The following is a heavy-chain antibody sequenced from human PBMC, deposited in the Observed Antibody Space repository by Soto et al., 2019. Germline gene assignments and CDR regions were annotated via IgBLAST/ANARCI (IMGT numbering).Heavy chain of an antibody. CDR1: GYTFSTYL. CDR2: ISISTGDT. Sequence: QVQLVQSGAEVKKPGASVTVSCKASGYTFSTYLIAWVRQAPGQGLEWMGWISISTGDTDYAQNLQCRVTLTTDKASSTAYMELRSLRPDDTALYYCARDGPGRPYGMDVWGQGTPVIVSS. V-gene: IGHV1-18*01. J-gene: IGHJ6*02. D-gene: IGHD6-6*01. CDR3: ARDGPGRPYGMDV.